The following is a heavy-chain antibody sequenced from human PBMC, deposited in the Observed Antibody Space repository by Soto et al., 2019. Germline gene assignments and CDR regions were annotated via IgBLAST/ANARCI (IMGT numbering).Heavy chain of an antibody. J-gene: IGHJ4*02. CDR2: INEDGRST. V-gene: IGHV3-74*01. CDR3: VKSPPATIFGVVMYYFED. CDR1: GISLSAYW. D-gene: IGHD3-3*01. Sequence: EVQLVESGGGLVQPGGSLRLSCAASGISLSAYWMHWVRQVPGKGLEWIARINEDGRSTSYMDSVKGRLTISRDNARDTLYLQMNSLRVADTAVYYCVKSPPATIFGVVMYYFEDWGQGTLVTVSS.